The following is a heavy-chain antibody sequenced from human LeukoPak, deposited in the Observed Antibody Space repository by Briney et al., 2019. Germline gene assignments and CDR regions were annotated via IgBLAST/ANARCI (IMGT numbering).Heavy chain of an antibody. Sequence: GGSLRLSCAASGFTFSSYGMSWVRQAPGKGLEWVSGISGSGGSTTYTDSVKGRFTISRDNSKNTLYLQMNSLRAEDTAVYYCARDRDYGDPRAFDYWGQGTLVTVSS. CDR2: ISGSGGST. CDR3: ARDRDYGDPRAFDY. V-gene: IGHV3-23*01. CDR1: GFTFSSYG. D-gene: IGHD4-17*01. J-gene: IGHJ4*02.